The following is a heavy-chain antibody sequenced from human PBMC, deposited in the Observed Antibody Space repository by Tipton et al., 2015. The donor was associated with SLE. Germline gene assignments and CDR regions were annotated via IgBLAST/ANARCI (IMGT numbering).Heavy chain of an antibody. V-gene: IGHV3-13*01. CDR3: ARGSGSYGQRDFDI. CDR1: GFTFSSYD. D-gene: IGHD1-26*01. CDR2: IGTAGDT. Sequence: SLRLSCAASGFTFSSYDMHWVRQATGKGLEWVSAIGTAGDTYYPGSVKGRFTISRENAKNTLYLQMNSLRAGDTAVYYCARGSGSYGQRDFDIWGQGTMVTVSS. J-gene: IGHJ3*02.